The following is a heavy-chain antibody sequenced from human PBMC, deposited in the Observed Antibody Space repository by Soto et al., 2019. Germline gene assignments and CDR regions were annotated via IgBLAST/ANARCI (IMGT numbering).Heavy chain of an antibody. CDR3: ARDDCHSPACYVF. Sequence: QVQLVESGGGVIQPGRSLRLSCAASGFTFRNYGMHWARQAPGEGLEWVAAIQNDGSKTYYADSVKGRFAISRDDPKNTLYLQMNSLRAEDTAVYYCARDDCHSPACYVFWGQGTLVTVSS. CDR2: IQNDGSKT. J-gene: IGHJ4*02. CDR1: GFTFRNYG. D-gene: IGHD2-2*01. V-gene: IGHV3-33*01.